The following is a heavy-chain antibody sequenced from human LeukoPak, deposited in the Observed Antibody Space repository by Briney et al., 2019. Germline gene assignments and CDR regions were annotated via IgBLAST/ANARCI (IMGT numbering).Heavy chain of an antibody. Sequence: PGGSLRLSCAASGFTFTGCGMHWVRQAPGKGLEWVSVISWNSGTIAYADSVKGRFTISRDNAKNSLYLQMNSLRAEDTALYYCAKDLAFGITLRRGSSSHKGYWGQGTLVTVSS. D-gene: IGHD3-10*01. V-gene: IGHV3-9*01. J-gene: IGHJ4*02. CDR2: ISWNSGTI. CDR1: GFTFTGCG. CDR3: AKDLAFGITLRRGSSSHKGY.